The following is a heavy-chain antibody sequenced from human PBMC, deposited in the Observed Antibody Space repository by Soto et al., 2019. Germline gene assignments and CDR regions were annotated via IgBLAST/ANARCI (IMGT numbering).Heavy chain of an antibody. D-gene: IGHD3-3*01. CDR1: GYTFTSYY. CDR3: ARGYDFWSGSYYMDV. V-gene: IGHV1-46*03. CDR2: INPSGGST. J-gene: IGHJ6*03. Sequence: ASLKVSCKASGYTFTSYYMHWARQAPGQGLEWMGIINPSGGSTSYAQKFQGRVTMTRDTSTSTAYMELSSLRSEDTAVYYCARGYDFWSGSYYMDVWGKGTTVTVSS.